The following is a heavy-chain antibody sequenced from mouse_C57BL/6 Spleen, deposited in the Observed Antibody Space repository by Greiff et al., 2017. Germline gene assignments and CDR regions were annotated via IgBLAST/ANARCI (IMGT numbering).Heavy chain of an antibody. CDR1: GYTFTSYG. Sequence: VQLQKSGAELARPGASVKLSCKASGYTFTSYGISWVKQRTGQGLEWIGEIYPRSGNTYYNDKFKGKATLTADKSSSTAYMELRSLTSEDSAVYFCAREVQPRGDYWGQGTTLTVSS. D-gene: IGHD3-2*02. V-gene: IGHV1-81*01. CDR3: AREVQPRGDY. CDR2: IYPRSGNT. J-gene: IGHJ2*01.